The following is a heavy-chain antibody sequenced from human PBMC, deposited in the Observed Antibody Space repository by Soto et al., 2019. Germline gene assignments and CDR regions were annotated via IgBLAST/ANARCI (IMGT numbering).Heavy chain of an antibody. CDR3: ARGDVDPISSRDDLRILERLH. D-gene: IGHD2-15*01. J-gene: IGHJ1*01. CDR1: EFAITNYW. CDR2: IKNEGSGT. Sequence: LSCAASEFAITNYWKHRDRPDTGKGPMWVSRIKNEGSGTYYADSVKGRLTISRDNAKNTLYLQMNSLRAEDFFVYDCARGDVDPISSRDDLRILERLHW. V-gene: IGHV3-74*01.